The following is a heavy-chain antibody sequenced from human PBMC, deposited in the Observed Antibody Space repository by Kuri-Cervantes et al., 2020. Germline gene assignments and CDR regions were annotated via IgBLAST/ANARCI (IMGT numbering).Heavy chain of an antibody. CDR1: GGSFSGYY. CDR3: ACSGSSTFDF. Sequence: SETLSLTCAVYGGSFSGYYWSWIRQPPGKGLEWIGEINHSGSTNYNPYLKSRVTISVDTSKNQFSLKLSSVTAADTAVYYCACSGSSTFDFWGQGTLVTVSS. CDR2: INHSGST. J-gene: IGHJ4*02. V-gene: IGHV4-34*01. D-gene: IGHD3-10*02.